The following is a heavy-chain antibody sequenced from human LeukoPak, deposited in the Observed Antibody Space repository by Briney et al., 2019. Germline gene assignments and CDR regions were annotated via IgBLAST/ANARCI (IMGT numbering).Heavy chain of an antibody. CDR1: GFTFSSYG. D-gene: IGHD6-19*01. CDR2: IRYDGSNK. Sequence: PGGSLRLSCAASGFTFSSYGMHWVRQAPGKGLEWVAFIRYDGSNKYYADSVKGRFTISRDNSKNTLYLQMNSLRAEDTAVYYCAKDSGSLEQWLGGGYYYYYYMDVWGKGTTVTISS. V-gene: IGHV3-30*02. CDR3: AKDSGSLEQWLGGGYYYYYYMDV. J-gene: IGHJ6*03.